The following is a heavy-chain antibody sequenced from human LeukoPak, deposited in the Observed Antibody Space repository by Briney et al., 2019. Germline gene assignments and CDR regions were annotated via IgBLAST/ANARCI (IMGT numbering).Heavy chain of an antibody. CDR1: GGSVSSGSYY. Sequence: SETLSLTCTVSGGSVSSGSYYWRWIRQPPGKGLEWIGYIYYSGSTNYNPSLKSRVTISVDTSKNQFSLKLSSVTAADTAVYYCASGAAAGTNDYWGQGTLVTVSS. D-gene: IGHD6-13*01. CDR2: IYYSGST. J-gene: IGHJ4*02. V-gene: IGHV4-61*01. CDR3: ASGAAAGTNDY.